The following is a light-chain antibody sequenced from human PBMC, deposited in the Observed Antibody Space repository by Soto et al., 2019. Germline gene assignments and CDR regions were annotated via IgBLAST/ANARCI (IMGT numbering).Light chain of an antibody. J-gene: IGLJ3*02. Sequence: QSVLTQPPSASGTPGQTVVISCSGSNSNIETNYVFWYQQLPGAAHKPLMYRNSQRPSGVPDRFSGSKSGTSASLAISGLRSADEAYYYCASWDDSLIGWVFGGGTKLTVL. V-gene: IGLV1-47*01. CDR2: RNS. CDR1: NSNIETNY. CDR3: ASWDDSLIGWV.